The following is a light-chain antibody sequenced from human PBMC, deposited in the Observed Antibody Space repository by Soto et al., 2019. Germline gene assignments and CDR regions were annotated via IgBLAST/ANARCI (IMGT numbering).Light chain of an antibody. Sequence: ETVMTQSPDTLSVSPGESATLSCRASQDVSTNFAWFQQKPGQTPRLVLYGASKRATGIPARFSGSGSGRHFTLTISSLQSEDFGVFYCQHYNNWPPYSFGQGTKVEIK. CDR3: QHYNNWPPYS. J-gene: IGKJ2*03. CDR1: QDVSTN. V-gene: IGKV3-15*01. CDR2: GAS.